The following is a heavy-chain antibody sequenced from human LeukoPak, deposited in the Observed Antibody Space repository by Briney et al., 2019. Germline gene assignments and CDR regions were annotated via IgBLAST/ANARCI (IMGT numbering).Heavy chain of an antibody. Sequence: PSETLSLTCTVGGDSINNYFWTWIRQPAGKGLEWIGRLYSNESSTYNPSLKSRVSMSLDTSKNQFSLRLTSVTAADTAIYFCARDRHYYGSGLYLAFWGQGILVTVS. D-gene: IGHD3-10*01. CDR2: LYSNESS. CDR1: GDSINNYF. V-gene: IGHV4-4*07. J-gene: IGHJ4*02. CDR3: ARDRHYYGSGLYLAF.